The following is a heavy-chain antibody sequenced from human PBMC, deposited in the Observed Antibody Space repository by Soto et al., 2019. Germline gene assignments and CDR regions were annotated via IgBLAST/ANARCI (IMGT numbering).Heavy chain of an antibody. J-gene: IGHJ6*02. CDR1: GGTFSSYA. V-gene: IGHV1-69*01. Sequence: QVQLVQSGAEVKKPGSSVKVSCKASGGTFSSYAISWVRQAPGQGLEWMGGIIPIFGTANYAQKFQGRVTITADESTSTAYMELSSLRSEDTAVYYCARAQSSGIYSNDYYYYGMDVWGQGTTVTVSS. CDR2: IIPIFGTA. CDR3: ARAQSSGIYSNDYYYYGMDV. D-gene: IGHD1-26*01.